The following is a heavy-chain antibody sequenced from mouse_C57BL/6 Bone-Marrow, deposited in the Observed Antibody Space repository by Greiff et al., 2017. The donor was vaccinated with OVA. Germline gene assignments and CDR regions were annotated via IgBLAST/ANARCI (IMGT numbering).Heavy chain of an antibody. J-gene: IGHJ4*01. D-gene: IGHD2-3*01. V-gene: IGHV1-61*01. CDR1: GYTFTSYW. Sequence: QVQLQQPGAELVRPGSSVKLSCKASGYTFTSYWMDWVKQRPGQGLEWIGNIYPADSETHYNQKFKDTATFTVDKSYTTAYMQLSRLTSEDSAVYDCARSRWLLRPYAMGYWGQGASVTVSS. CDR3: ARSRWLLRPYAMGY. CDR2: IYPADSET.